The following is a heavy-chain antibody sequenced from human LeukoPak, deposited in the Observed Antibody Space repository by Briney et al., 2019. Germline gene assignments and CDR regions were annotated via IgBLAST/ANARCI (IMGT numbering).Heavy chain of an antibody. CDR3: ARSHRPIVVVPAAKGGWFDP. Sequence: SLKVSCKASRGTFSSYAISWVRQAPGQGLEWMGGIIPIFGTANSAQKFQGRVTITPEASTSTAYMELSSLRSEDTAVYYCARSHRPIVVVPAAKGGWFDPWGEGTLVTVSS. D-gene: IGHD2-2*01. J-gene: IGHJ5*02. V-gene: IGHV1-69*13. CDR1: RGTFSSYA. CDR2: IIPIFGTA.